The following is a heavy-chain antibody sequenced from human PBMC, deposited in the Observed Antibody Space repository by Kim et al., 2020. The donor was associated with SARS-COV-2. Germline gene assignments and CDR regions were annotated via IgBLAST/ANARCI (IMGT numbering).Heavy chain of an antibody. J-gene: IGHJ4*02. CDR3: ARDLAFLDSDY. Sequence: GGSLRLSCAASGFTFSSYSMNWVRQAPGKGLEWVSSISSSSSYIYYADSVKGRFTISRDNAKNSLYLQMNSLRAEDTAVYYCARDLAFLDSDYWGQGTLVTVSS. CDR1: GFTFSSYS. D-gene: IGHD2-15*01. CDR2: ISSSSSYI. V-gene: IGHV3-21*01.